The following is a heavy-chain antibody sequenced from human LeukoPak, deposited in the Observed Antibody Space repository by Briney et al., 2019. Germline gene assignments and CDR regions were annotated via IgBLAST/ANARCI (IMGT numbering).Heavy chain of an antibody. Sequence: SETLSLTCAVYGGSFSGYNWSWIRQPPGKGLEWIGEINHSGSTNYNPSLKSRVTISVDTSKNQISLKLPSVTAADTAVYYCARGGRGYDVLTGYREVGDAFDIWGQGTMVTVSS. CDR2: INHSGST. CDR1: GGSFSGYN. CDR3: ARGGRGYDVLTGYREVGDAFDI. V-gene: IGHV4-34*01. J-gene: IGHJ3*02. D-gene: IGHD3-9*01.